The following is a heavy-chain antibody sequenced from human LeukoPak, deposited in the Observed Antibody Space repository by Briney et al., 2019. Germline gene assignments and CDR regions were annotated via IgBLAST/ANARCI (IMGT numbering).Heavy chain of an antibody. D-gene: IGHD3-10*01. CDR2: IYPGDSDT. Sequence: GESLKISCKGSGYSFTSYWIGWVRQMPGKGLEWMGIIYPGDSDTRCSPSFQGQVTISADKSISTAYLQWSSLKASDTAMYYCARRKTYYYGSGSYQNDAYYFDYWGQGTLVTVSS. J-gene: IGHJ4*02. CDR3: ARRKTYYYGSGSYQNDAYYFDY. CDR1: GYSFTSYW. V-gene: IGHV5-51*01.